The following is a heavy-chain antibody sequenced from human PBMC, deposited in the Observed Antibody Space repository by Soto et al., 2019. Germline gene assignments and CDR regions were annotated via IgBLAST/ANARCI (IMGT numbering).Heavy chain of an antibody. V-gene: IGHV3-23*01. D-gene: IGHD4-17*01. CDR1: GFTFSTYA. CDR2: ISGSGGTT. CDR3: AKGGTTVVTDFDY. J-gene: IGHJ4*01. Sequence: GGSLRLSCAASGFTFSTYAMSWVRRAQGKGLEWVSSISGSGGTTYYADSVKGRFTISRDKSKNTLFLQMNSLRVEDTALYYCAKGGTTVVTDFDYWGHGALVTVSS.